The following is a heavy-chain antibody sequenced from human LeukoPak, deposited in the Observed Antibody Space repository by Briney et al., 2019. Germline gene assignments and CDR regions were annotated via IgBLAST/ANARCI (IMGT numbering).Heavy chain of an antibody. CDR3: ARVNSGSLDY. J-gene: IGHJ4*02. CDR2: ISGTGGST. D-gene: IGHD1-26*01. CDR1: GFTFSSYA. Sequence: GGSLRLSCAASGFTFSSYAMSWVRQAPGKGLEWVSAISGTGGSTYYADSVKGRFTISRDNSKNSLYLQMNSLRAEDTAVYYCARVNSGSLDYWGQGTLVTVSS. V-gene: IGHV3-23*01.